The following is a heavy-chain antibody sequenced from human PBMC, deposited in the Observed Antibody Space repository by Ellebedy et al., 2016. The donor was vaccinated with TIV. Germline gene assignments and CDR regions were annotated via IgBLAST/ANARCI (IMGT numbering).Heavy chain of an antibody. CDR2: ISGDGVNT. V-gene: IGHV3-23*01. CDR3: AKGSSSGFNYDRVGFQY. J-gene: IGHJ4*02. CDR1: GFTFGSFA. D-gene: IGHD3-22*01. Sequence: GESLKISCAASGFTFGSFAMHWVRQAPGKGLEWLSVISGDGVNTYSAASVKGRFTITIDNFKNTLFLQVNRLRAEDTAVYYCAKGSSSGFNYDRVGFQYWGQGTLVTVSS.